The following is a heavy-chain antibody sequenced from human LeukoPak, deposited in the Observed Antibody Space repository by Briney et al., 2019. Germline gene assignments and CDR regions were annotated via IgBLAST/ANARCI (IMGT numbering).Heavy chain of an antibody. CDR2: INPNSGGT. Sequence: APVKVSCKASGYTFTGYYMHWVRQAPGQGLEWMGRINPNSGGTNHAQKFQGRVTMTRDTSISTAYMELSRLRSDDTAVYYCARGSSSAPGDYWGQGTLVTVSS. V-gene: IGHV1-2*06. CDR3: ARGSSSAPGDY. CDR1: GYTFTGYY. D-gene: IGHD6-13*01. J-gene: IGHJ4*02.